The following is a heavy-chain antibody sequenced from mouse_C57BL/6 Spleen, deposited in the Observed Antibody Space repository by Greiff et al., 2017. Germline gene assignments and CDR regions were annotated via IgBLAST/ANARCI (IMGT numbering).Heavy chain of an antibody. CDR2: IYPGDGDT. CDR3: ARYGYGPWFAY. J-gene: IGHJ3*01. Sequence: VQLQQSGPELVKPGASVKISCKASGYAFSSSWMNWVKQRPGKGLEWIGRIYPGDGDTNYNGKFKGKATLTADKASSTAYMQLSSLTSEDSAVYFCARYGYGPWFAYWGQGTLVTVSA. D-gene: IGHD2-2*01. CDR1: GYAFSSSW. V-gene: IGHV1-82*01.